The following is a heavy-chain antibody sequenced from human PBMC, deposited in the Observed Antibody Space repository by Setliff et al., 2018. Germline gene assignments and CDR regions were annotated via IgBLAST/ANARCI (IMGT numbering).Heavy chain of an antibody. V-gene: IGHV7-4-1*02. CDR2: INTNTGNP. J-gene: IGHJ6*03. CDR3: ARASRFGPTVWRGDYYMEV. Sequence: ASVKVSCKASGYTFSSYAMGWMRQAPGQRLEWMGWINTNTGNPSYAQDFTGRLVFSLDTTVSTAYLQISSLKAEDSAVYYCARASRFGPTVWRGDYYMEVWAKGPRSPSP. CDR1: GYTFSSYA. D-gene: IGHD3-10*01.